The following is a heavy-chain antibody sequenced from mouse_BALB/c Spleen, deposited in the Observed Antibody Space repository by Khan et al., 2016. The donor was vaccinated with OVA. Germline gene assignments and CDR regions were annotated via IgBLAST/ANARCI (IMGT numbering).Heavy chain of an antibody. CDR3: ARHPYYSCTMAY. Sequence: QIQLVQSGPELKKPGETVKISCKASGYTFTNFGMNWVKQAPGEGLEWMGWINTYTGEPTYADDFKGRFAFSLETSASTAYLQINNLKNEDTATXFGARHPYYSCTMAYWGQGTSVTVSA. CDR1: GYTFTNFG. CDR2: INTYTGEP. D-gene: IGHD2-10*01. J-gene: IGHJ4*01. V-gene: IGHV9-3-1*01.